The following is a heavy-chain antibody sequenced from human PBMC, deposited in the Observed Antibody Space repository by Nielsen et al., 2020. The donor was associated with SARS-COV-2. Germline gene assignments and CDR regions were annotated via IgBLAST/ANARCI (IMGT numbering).Heavy chain of an antibody. Sequence: ASVKVPCKASGYSFTTYAIHWARQSPGQRLEWMGWINAGNGNTRYSQKFQGRVTITRDTSASTAYMELSSLRSEDTAVYYCARHLRGYIDYWGQGTLVTVSS. CDR3: ARHLRGYIDY. J-gene: IGHJ4*02. CDR2: INAGNGNT. V-gene: IGHV1-3*01. CDR1: GYSFTTYA.